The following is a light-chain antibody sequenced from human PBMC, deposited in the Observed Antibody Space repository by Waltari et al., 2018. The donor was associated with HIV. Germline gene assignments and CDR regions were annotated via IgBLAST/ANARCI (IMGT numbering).Light chain of an antibody. CDR3: QQYDNPNYS. J-gene: IGKJ2*03. CDR1: QGIGTF. V-gene: IGKV1-33*01. CDR2: DAS. Sequence: IQMTQSPSSLSASVGHRVTITCQASQGIGTFLNWFLQKPGKAPKLLISDASNLRSGVPSRFSGTGSGTHFTLTISGLQPEDVATYYCQQYDNPNYSFGQGTKLEI.